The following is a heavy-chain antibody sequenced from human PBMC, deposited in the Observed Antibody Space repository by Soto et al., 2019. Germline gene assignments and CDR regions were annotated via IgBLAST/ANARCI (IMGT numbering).Heavy chain of an antibody. J-gene: IGHJ4*02. CDR2: ISYDGSNK. D-gene: IGHD3-3*01. CDR3: AKDSRYYDFWSGYWNY. CDR1: GFTFSSYA. Sequence: PGGSLRLSCAASGFTFSSYAMHWVRQAPGKGLEWVAVISYDGSNKYYADSVKGRFTISRDNSKNTLYLQMNSLRAEDTAVYYCAKDSRYYDFWSGYWNYWGQGTLVTVSS. V-gene: IGHV3-30*04.